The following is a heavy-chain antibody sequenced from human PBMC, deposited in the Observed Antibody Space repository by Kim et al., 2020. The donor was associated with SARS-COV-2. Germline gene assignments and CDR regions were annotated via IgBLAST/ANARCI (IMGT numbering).Heavy chain of an antibody. Sequence: SETLSLTCTVSGGSISSGGYYWSWLRQHTGKGLEGIGYTYYSGSTYSTPSLQSRVTISVATTKNPFSLKLSSVTAADTSVCDCARHCSSTSFPRGVDP. CDR3: ARHCSSTSFPRGVDP. CDR2: TYYSGST. J-gene: IGHJ5*02. CDR1: GGSISSGGYY. V-gene: IGHV4-31*03. D-gene: IGHD2-2*01.